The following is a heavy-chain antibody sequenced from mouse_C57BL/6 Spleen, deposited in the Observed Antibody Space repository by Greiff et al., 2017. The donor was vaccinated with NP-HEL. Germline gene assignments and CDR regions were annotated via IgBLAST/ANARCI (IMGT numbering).Heavy chain of an antibody. J-gene: IGHJ4*01. D-gene: IGHD1-1*01. V-gene: IGHV1-69*01. CDR1: GYTFTSYW. Sequence: QVQLKQPGAELVMPGASVKLSCKASGYTFTSYWMHWVKQRPGQGLEWIGEIDPSDSYTNYNQKFKGKSTLTVDKSSSTAYMKRSSLTSEDSAVYYCARFTTVVAEAMDYWGQGTSVTVSS. CDR2: IDPSDSYT. CDR3: ARFTTVVAEAMDY.